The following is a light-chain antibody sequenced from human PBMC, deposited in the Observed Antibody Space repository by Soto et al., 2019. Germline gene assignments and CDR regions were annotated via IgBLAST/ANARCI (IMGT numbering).Light chain of an antibody. CDR2: GAS. CDR1: QSVSSN. Sequence: EIVMTQSPATLSVSPGERATLSCRASQSVSSNLAWYQQKPGQAPRLLIYGASTRATGIPARFSGSGSGTEFTLTISSLQSEDFVVYYCQQYNNWPPATFGGGTKLEIK. CDR3: QQYNNWPPAT. V-gene: IGKV3-15*01. J-gene: IGKJ2*01.